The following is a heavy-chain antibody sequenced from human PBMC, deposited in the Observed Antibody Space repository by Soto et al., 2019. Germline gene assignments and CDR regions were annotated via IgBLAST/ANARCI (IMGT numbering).Heavy chain of an antibody. CDR2: ISWDGNST. D-gene: IGHD2-2*01. Sequence: GVSLRLSCAASVFTFVDHTLHWDRQDPGKGLDWVSLISWDGNSTYYADSVKGRFTISRDNSKNSLYLQMNSLRSEDTALYYCAKERAVVVPDTINYFGMAVWGQGTTVTVSS. CDR1: VFTFVDHT. J-gene: IGHJ6*02. CDR3: AKERAVVVPDTINYFGMAV. V-gene: IGHV3-43*01.